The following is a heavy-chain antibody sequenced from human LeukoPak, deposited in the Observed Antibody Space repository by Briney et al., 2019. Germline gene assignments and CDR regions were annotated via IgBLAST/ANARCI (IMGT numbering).Heavy chain of an antibody. Sequence: PGRSLRLSCAASGFTFSRYGMHCVHQAPGKGLEWVAVIWYDGSNKYYADSVKGRFTTSRDNSKNTLYLQMNSLRAEDTAVYYCAKDVGSSGRGPFDIWGQGTMVTVSS. J-gene: IGHJ3*02. D-gene: IGHD6-19*01. CDR1: GFTFSRYG. CDR3: AKDVGSSGRGPFDI. V-gene: IGHV3-33*06. CDR2: IWYDGSNK.